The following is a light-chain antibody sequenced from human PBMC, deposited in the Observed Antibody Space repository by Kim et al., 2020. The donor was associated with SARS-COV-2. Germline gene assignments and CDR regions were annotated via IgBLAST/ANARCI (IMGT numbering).Light chain of an antibody. V-gene: IGKV2-30*02. CDR2: KIS. Sequence: DVVMTQSPLSLPVTLGQPAYISCRSSQSLVRSDGNTWLSWFQQRPGQSPRRLIYKISNRDSWVPDRFSGSGSGTDFTLKISRVEAEDVGVYYCMQGTPWPRTFGGGTKVDIK. CDR1: QSLVRSDGNTW. J-gene: IGKJ4*01. CDR3: MQGTPWPRT.